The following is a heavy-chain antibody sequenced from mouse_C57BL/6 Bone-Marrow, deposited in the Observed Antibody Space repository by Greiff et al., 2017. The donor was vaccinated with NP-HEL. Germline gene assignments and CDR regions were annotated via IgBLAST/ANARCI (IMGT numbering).Heavy chain of an antibody. Sequence: ESGPGLVKPSQSLSLTCSVTGYSITSGYYWNWIRQFPGNKLEWMGYISYDGSNNSNPSLKNRISITRYTSKNQFFLKLNSVTTEDTATYYCAREITTVVSYWYFDVWGTGTTVTVSS. CDR2: ISYDGSN. CDR1: GYSITSGYY. D-gene: IGHD1-1*01. V-gene: IGHV3-6*01. CDR3: AREITTVVSYWYFDV. J-gene: IGHJ1*03.